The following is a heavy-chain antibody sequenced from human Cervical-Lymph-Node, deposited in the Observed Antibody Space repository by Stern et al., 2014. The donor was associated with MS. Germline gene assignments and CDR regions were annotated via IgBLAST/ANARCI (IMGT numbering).Heavy chain of an antibody. Sequence: MQLVQSGGGLVQPGRSLRLSCAASGFTFDDYAMHWVRPAPGKGLEWVSGISWNSGSIGYADSVKGRFTISRDNAKNSLYLQMNSLRAEDTALYYCAKGPRTSGSYESALYYFDYWGQGTLVTVSS. D-gene: IGHD1-26*01. CDR2: ISWNSGSI. J-gene: IGHJ4*02. CDR3: AKGPRTSGSYESALYYFDY. V-gene: IGHV3-9*01. CDR1: GFTFDDYA.